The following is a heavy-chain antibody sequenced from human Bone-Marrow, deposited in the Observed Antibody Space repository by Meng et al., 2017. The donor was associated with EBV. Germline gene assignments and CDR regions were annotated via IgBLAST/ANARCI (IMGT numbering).Heavy chain of an antibody. CDR3: AKGGFGSGAYYSVPQS. Sequence: EVQLLESXXXXVXXGGSLRLSCAASGFTFSIYAMSWVRQAPGKGLEWVSTISGATYYADSVKGRFTISRDNSKNTLYLQINSLRAEDTAVYYCAKGGFGSGAYYSVPQSWGQGTLFTVSS. J-gene: IGHJ5*02. V-gene: IGHV3-23*01. CDR1: GFTFSIYA. D-gene: IGHD3-10*01. CDR2: ISGAT.